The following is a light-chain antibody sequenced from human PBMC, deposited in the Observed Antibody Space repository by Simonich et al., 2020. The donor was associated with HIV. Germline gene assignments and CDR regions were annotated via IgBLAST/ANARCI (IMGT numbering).Light chain of an antibody. J-gene: IGLJ2*01. CDR1: NRDVGGYDC. V-gene: IGLV2-14*03. Sequence: QSALTQPASVSGSPGQSITISCTGTNRDVGGYDCVHLYQQHPGKAPKLMIYDVSNRPSGVSNRFSGSKSGNTASLTISGLQAEDEADYYCSSYTSSSTLVFGGGTKLTVL. CDR3: SSYTSSSTLV. CDR2: DVS.